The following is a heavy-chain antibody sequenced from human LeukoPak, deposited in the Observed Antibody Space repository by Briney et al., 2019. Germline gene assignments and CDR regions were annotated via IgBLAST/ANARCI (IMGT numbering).Heavy chain of an antibody. J-gene: IGHJ5*02. V-gene: IGHV4-59*01. Sequence: PSETLSLTCTVSGGSISSYYWSWIRQPPGKGLEWIGYIYYSGSTNYNPSLKSRVTISVDPSKNQSSLKLSSVTAADTAVYYCASLGRVWTNWFDPWGQGTLVTVSS. CDR1: GGSISSYY. CDR3: ASLGRVWTNWFDP. D-gene: IGHD6-13*01. CDR2: IYYSGST.